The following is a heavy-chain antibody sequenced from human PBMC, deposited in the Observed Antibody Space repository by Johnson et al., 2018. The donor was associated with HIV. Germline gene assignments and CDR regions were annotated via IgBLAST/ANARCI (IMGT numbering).Heavy chain of an antibody. CDR1: GFTFSDYY. Sequence: QMLLVESGGGLVRPGGSLRLSCAASGFTFSDYYMTWIRQAPGKGLERVAFIRNDESNKYFIDSVKGRFTISRDNSKNMVDLQMNSLRIEDTAIYYCVKDRKRELLQGKDAFDIWGQGTMVTVSS. D-gene: IGHD1-26*01. CDR3: VKDRKRELLQGKDAFDI. CDR2: IRNDESNK. J-gene: IGHJ3*02. V-gene: IGHV3-30*02.